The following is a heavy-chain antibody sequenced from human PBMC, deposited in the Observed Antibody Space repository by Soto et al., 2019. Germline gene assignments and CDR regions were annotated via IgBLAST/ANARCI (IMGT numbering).Heavy chain of an antibody. V-gene: IGHV4-34*01. Sequence: QVQLQQWGAGLLKPSETLSLTCAVYGGSFSGYYWSWIRQPPGKGLEWFGEINHSGSTNYNPSLTTRVTISVDTSKNQSSLKLSSVTAADTAVYYCARARPLLQWFGGPPFAYWGQGTLVTVSS. CDR1: GGSFSGYY. D-gene: IGHD3-10*01. CDR3: ARARPLLQWFGGPPFAY. J-gene: IGHJ4*02. CDR2: INHSGST.